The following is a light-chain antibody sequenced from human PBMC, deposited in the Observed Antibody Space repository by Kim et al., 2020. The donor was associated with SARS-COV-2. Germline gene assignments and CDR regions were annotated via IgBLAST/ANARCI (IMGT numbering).Light chain of an antibody. CDR2: GAS. CDR1: QSVSSN. V-gene: IGKV3-15*01. Sequence: EIVMTQSPATLSVSPGERATLSCRASQSVSSNLAWYQQKPGQAPRLLIYGASTRATGIPARFSGSGSGTDFTLTINRLQPDDFAVYYCQQYGSSWTFGQGTKVDIK. J-gene: IGKJ1*01. CDR3: QQYGSSWT.